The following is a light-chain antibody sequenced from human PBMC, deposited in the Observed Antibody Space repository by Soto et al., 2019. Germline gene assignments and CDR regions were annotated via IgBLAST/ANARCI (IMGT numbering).Light chain of an antibody. Sequence: QSALTQPRSVSGSPGQSVTISCTGTSSDVGGYNYVSWYQQHPGKAPKLMIYDVSKRPSGVTDRFSGSKSGNTASLTISGLQAEDEGDDYCCSYAGSYTVGWVFGGGTKVTVL. CDR3: CSYAGSYTVGWV. V-gene: IGLV2-11*01. CDR2: DVS. J-gene: IGLJ2*01. CDR1: SSDVGGYNY.